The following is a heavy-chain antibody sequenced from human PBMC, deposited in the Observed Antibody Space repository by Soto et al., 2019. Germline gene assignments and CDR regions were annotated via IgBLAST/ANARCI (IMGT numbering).Heavy chain of an antibody. CDR3: ARVGGYSGYAAY. Sequence: SETLSLTCRVSGGSINNYYWSWFRQPPGEGLEWIGYIFYTGTTTYNPSLNSRVTISTDASNNQVSLKLKSVTAADTAVYYCARVGGYSGYAAYWGQGALVTVSA. CDR2: IFYTGTT. J-gene: IGHJ4*02. V-gene: IGHV4-59*01. D-gene: IGHD3-22*01. CDR1: GGSINNYY.